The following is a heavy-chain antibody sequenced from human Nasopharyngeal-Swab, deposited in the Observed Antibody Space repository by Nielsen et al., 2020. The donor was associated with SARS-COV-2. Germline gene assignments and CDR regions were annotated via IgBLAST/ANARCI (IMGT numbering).Heavy chain of an antibody. CDR2: TSGSGGST. D-gene: IGHD4-23*01. V-gene: IGHV3-23*01. J-gene: IGHJ4*02. CDR3: TRDIGGKYGY. CDR1: GSTFTSYA. Sequence: GRSLRPSCAASGSTFTSYATSWVRQAPGKGLEWVSATSGSGGSTYYADSVKGRFTISTDNAKNTLYLQMNSLRGEDTAVYYCTRDIGGKYGYWGQGVLVTVSS.